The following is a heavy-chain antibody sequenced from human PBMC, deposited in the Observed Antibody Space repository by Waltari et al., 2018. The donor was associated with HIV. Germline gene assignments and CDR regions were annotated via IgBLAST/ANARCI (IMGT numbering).Heavy chain of an antibody. Sequence: QVQLQESGPGLVKPSETLSLTCSVSDYSSTSGYYWGWSRESPGRGLEWIGSISHSGTTVYSPSLKSRVTLFRDTSKNQFFLKLTSATAEDTAVYYCASTYYDLLEGWYFDFWGQGRLVTVSS. V-gene: IGHV4-38-2*02. CDR3: ASTYYDLLEGWYFDF. CDR2: ISHSGTT. CDR1: DYSSTSGYY. J-gene: IGHJ4*02. D-gene: IGHD3-3*01.